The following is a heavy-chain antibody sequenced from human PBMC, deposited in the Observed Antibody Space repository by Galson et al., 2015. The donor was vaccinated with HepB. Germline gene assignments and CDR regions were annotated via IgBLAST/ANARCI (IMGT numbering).Heavy chain of an antibody. CDR2: IIPIFGAA. CDR3: ATNYMVRGIMSYYYGMDV. D-gene: IGHD3-10*01. Sequence: SVKVSCKASGGTFSSYAISWVRQAPGQGLEWMGGIIPIFGAANYAQKFQGRVTITADESTSTAYMELSSLRSDDTAVYYCATNYMVRGIMSYYYGMDVWGQGTTVTVSS. V-gene: IGHV1-69*13. CDR1: GGTFSSYA. J-gene: IGHJ6*02.